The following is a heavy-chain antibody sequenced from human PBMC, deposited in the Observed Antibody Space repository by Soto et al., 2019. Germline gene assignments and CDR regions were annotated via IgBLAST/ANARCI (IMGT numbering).Heavy chain of an antibody. CDR3: ARDQGVVREGVYYYYYGMDV. J-gene: IGHJ6*02. CDR1: SGSISSSNW. CDR2: IYHSGST. Sequence: ETLFLTCAVSSGSISSSNWWSWVRQPPGKGLEWIGEIYHSGSTNYNPSLKSRVTISVDTSKNQFSLKLSSVTAADTAVYYCARDQGVVREGVYYYYYGMDVWGQGTTVTVSS. V-gene: IGHV4-4*02. D-gene: IGHD3-10*01.